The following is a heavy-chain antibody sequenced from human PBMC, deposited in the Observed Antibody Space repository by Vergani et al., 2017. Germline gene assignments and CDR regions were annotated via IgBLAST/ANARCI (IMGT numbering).Heavy chain of an antibody. D-gene: IGHD1-1*01. CDR3: AREGTTGTTWYGWFDP. J-gene: IGHJ5*02. CDR1: GYTFTSYY. V-gene: IGHV1-2*02. Sequence: QVQLVQSGAEVKKPGASVKVSCKASGYTFTSYYMHWVRQAPGQGLEWMGIINPNSGGTNYAQKFQGRVTMTRDTSISTAYMELSRLRSDDTAVYYCAREGTTGTTWYGWFDPWGQGTLVTVSS. CDR2: INPNSGGT.